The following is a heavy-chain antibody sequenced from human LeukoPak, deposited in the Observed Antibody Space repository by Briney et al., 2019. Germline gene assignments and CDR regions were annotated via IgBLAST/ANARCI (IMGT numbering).Heavy chain of an antibody. CDR3: ARGSQRRRGMDV. J-gene: IGHJ6*02. CDR2: IYYSGST. D-gene: IGHD6-25*01. CDR1: GGSISSGDYY. V-gene: IGHV4-30-4*01. Sequence: SETLSLTCTVSGGSISSGDYYWSRIRQPPGKGLGWIGYIYYSGSTYYNPSLKSRVTISVDTSKNQFSLKLSSVTAADTAVYYCARGSQRRRGMDVWGQGTTVTVSS.